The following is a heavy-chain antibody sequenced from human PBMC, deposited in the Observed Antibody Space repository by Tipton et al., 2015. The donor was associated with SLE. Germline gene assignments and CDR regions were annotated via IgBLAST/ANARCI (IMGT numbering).Heavy chain of an antibody. J-gene: IGHJ4*02. D-gene: IGHD6-13*01. CDR2: IYSGGST. Sequence: SLRLSCAASGFTVSSSYMSWVRQTPGKGLEWVSVIYSGGSTYYADSVKGRFTISRDNSKNTLFLQMNSLRAEDTAVYYCARGGGTSSWLGYWGQGTLVTVSS. CDR1: GFTVSSSY. CDR3: ARGGGTSSWLGY. V-gene: IGHV3-66*01.